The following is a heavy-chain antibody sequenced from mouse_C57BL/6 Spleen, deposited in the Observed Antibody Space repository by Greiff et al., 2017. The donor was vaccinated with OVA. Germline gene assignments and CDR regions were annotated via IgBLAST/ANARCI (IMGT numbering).Heavy chain of an antibody. Sequence: VQLQESGAELVKPGASVKISCKASGYAFSSYWMNWVKQRPGQGLEWIGQIYPGAGDTNYNGKIKGKATLTADKTSSPAYMQLSSLTSEDSAVYITAILITTVVPYFDFWGQGTTLTVSS. J-gene: IGHJ2*01. CDR3: AILITTVVPYFDF. CDR1: GYAFSSYW. V-gene: IGHV1-80*01. CDR2: IYPGAGDT. D-gene: IGHD1-1*01.